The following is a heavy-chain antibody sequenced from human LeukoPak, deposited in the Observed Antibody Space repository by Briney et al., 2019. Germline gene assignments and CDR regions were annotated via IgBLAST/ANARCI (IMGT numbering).Heavy chain of an antibody. CDR2: IYYSGST. Sequence: SETLSLTCTVSGGCISSSSYYWGWVRQPPGKGREWIGSIYYSGSTTYNPSIKSRVPISVDTSKNQSSLKLSSVPAADPAVYYCATRATAGDCVGWFDPWGQGTLVTVSS. J-gene: IGHJ5*02. CDR3: ATRATAGDCVGWFDP. D-gene: IGHD2-21*02. V-gene: IGHV4-39*01. CDR1: GGCISSSSYY.